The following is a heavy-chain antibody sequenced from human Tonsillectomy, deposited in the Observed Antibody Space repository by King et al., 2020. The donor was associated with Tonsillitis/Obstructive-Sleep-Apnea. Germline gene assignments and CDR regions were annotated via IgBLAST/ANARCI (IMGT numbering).Heavy chain of an antibody. Sequence: QLVQSGDEVKKPGASVKVSCEASGYTFTNYGISWVRQAPGQGLEWMGWISAYNGNTKYAQKLQDRVTMTTDTSTSTAYMELRSLRSDDTAVYYCARADLQYYYYHYMDVWGKGNTVTVSS. CDR2: ISAYNGNT. CDR1: GYTFTNYG. J-gene: IGHJ6*03. CDR3: ARADLQYYYYHYMDV. V-gene: IGHV1-18*01.